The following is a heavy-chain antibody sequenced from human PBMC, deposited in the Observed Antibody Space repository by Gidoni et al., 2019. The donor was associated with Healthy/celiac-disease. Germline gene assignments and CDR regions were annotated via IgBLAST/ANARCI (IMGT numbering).Heavy chain of an antibody. CDR2: ISWNSGSI. Sequence: EVQLVESGGGLVQPGRSLRLSCAASGFTFDDYAMHWVRQAPGQGLEWVSGISWNSGSIGYADSVKGRFTISRDNAKNSLYLQMNSLRAEDTALYYCAKVPLYSSSWYGTPYFDYWGQGTLVTVSS. D-gene: IGHD6-13*01. CDR3: AKVPLYSSSWYGTPYFDY. J-gene: IGHJ4*02. CDR1: GFTFDDYA. V-gene: IGHV3-9*01.